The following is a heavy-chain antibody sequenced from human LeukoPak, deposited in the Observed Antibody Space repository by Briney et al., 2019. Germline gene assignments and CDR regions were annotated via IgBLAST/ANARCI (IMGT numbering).Heavy chain of an antibody. D-gene: IGHD3-10*01. CDR3: ARSDPGYYGSGSYSPFDY. CDR1: GGSFSGYY. J-gene: IGHJ4*02. Sequence: SETLSLTCAVYGGSFSGYYWSWIRQPPGKGLEWIGEINHSGSTNYNPSLKSRVTISVDTSKNQFSLKLSSVTAADTAVYYCARSDPGYYGSGSYSPFDYWGQGTLVTVSS. V-gene: IGHV4-34*01. CDR2: INHSGST.